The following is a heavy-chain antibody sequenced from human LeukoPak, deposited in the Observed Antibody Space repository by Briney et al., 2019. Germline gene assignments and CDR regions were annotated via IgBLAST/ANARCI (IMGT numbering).Heavy chain of an antibody. Sequence: SVKVSCKASGGTCSSYAISWVRQAPGQGLEWMGGIIPIFGTANYAQKFQGRVTITADESTSTAYMELSSLRSEDTAVYYCAREPDLGYCSGGSCYGYWGQGTLVTVSS. CDR3: AREPDLGYCSGGSCYGY. CDR1: GGTCSSYA. D-gene: IGHD2-15*01. V-gene: IGHV1-69*13. CDR2: IIPIFGTA. J-gene: IGHJ4*02.